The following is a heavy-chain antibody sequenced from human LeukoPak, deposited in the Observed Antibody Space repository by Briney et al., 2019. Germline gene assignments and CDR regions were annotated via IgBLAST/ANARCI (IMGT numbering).Heavy chain of an antibody. J-gene: IGHJ5*02. CDR1: GGSLSSYY. V-gene: IGHV4-59*01. D-gene: IGHD4-17*01. CDR2: IYYSGST. CDR3: ASYGSIAWSAKGGNWFDP. Sequence: SETLSLTCTVSGGSLSSYYWSWIRQPPGKGLEWIGYIYYSGSTNYNPSLKSRVTISVDTSKNQFSLKLSSVTAADTAVYYCASYGSIAWSAKGGNWFDPWGQGTLVTVSS.